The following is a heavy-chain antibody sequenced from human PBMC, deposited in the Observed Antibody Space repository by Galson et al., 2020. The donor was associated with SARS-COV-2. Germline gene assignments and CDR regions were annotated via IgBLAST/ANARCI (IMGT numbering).Heavy chain of an antibody. Sequence: GESLKISCAASGFTFSSYGMHWVRQAPGKGLEWVAVISYDGSNKYYADSVKGRFTISRDNSKNTLYLQMNSLRAEDTAVYYCARVSGSGMDVWGAGTTVTVSS. V-gene: IGHV3-30*03. CDR3: ARVSGSGMDV. CDR1: GFTFSSYG. CDR2: ISYDGSNK. D-gene: IGHD3-10*01. J-gene: IGHJ6*04.